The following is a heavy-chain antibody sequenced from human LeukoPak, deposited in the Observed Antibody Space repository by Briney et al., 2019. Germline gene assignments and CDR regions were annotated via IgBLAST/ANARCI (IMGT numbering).Heavy chain of an antibody. CDR2: INHSGST. CDR3: ARARKGLHYYYGMDV. J-gene: IGHJ6*02. CDR1: GGPFSGYY. Sequence: SETLSLTCAVYGGPFSGYYWSWIRQPPGKGLEWIGEINHSGSTNYNPSLKSRVTISVDTSKNQFSLKLSSVTAADTAVYYCARARKGLHYYYGMDVWGQGTTVTVSS. V-gene: IGHV4-34*01.